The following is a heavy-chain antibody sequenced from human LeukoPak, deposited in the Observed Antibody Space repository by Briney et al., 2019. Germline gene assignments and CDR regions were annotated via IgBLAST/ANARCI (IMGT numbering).Heavy chain of an antibody. D-gene: IGHD5-24*01. V-gene: IGHV4-59*01. CDR2: IYYSGST. J-gene: IGHJ4*02. CDR3: ARARWLQLRYYFDY. CDR1: GGSISSYY. Sequence: SETLSLTCTVSGGSISSYYWSWIRQPPGKGLEWIGYIYYSGSTNYNPSLKSRVTISVDTSKNQFSLKLSSVTAADSAMYYCARARWLQLRYYFDYWGQGTLVTVSS.